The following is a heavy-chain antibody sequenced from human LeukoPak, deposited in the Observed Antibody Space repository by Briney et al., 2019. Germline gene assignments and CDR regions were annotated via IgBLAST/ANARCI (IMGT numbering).Heavy chain of an antibody. D-gene: IGHD6-19*01. CDR1: GFTFSGSA. J-gene: IGHJ4*02. CDR2: ISGSGDNP. CDR3: AKHGFSSGWPEVPSDH. Sequence: TGGSLRLSCAASGFTFSGSAMHWVRQASGKGLEWVSAISGSGDNPYYADSVKGRFTISRDNSRNTLYLQMISLRAEDTAVYYCAKHGFSSGWPEVPSDHWGQGTLVTVSS. V-gene: IGHV3-23*01.